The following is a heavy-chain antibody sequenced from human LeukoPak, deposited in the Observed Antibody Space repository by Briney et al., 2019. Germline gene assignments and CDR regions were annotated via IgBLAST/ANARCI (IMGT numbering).Heavy chain of an antibody. CDR3: ARETGIAAAGLYYGMDV. V-gene: IGHV3-66*01. J-gene: IGHJ6*02. Sequence: PGGSLRLSCAASGFTVSSNYMSWVRQAPGKGLEWVSVIYSGGSTYYADSVKGRFTISRDNSKNTLYLQMNSLRAEDTAVYYCARETGIAAAGLYYGMDVWGQGTTVTVSS. D-gene: IGHD6-13*01. CDR2: IYSGGST. CDR1: GFTVSSNY.